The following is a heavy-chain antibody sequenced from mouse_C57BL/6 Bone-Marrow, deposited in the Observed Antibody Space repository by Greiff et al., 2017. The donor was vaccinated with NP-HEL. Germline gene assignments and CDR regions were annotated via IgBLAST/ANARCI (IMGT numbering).Heavy chain of an antibody. CDR3: EKLGRGGYFDV. D-gene: IGHD4-1*01. CDR1: GYTFTSYW. J-gene: IGHJ1*03. Sequence: QVQLQQPGAELVKPGASVKLSCKASGYTFTSYWMHWVKQRPGQGLEWIGMIHPNSGSTNYNEKFKSKATLTVDKSSSTAYMQLSSLTSEDSAVYYYEKLGRGGYFDVWGTGTTVTVSS. CDR2: IHPNSGST. V-gene: IGHV1-64*01.